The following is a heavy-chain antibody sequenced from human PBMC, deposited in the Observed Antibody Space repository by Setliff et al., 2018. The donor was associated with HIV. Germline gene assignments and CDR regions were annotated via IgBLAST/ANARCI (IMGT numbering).Heavy chain of an antibody. J-gene: IGHJ4*02. Sequence: SETLSLTCGVSGASISDNTYSWGWVRQPPGQGLEWLGSFYFGGNTQYNQSLKSRLTISVDTSTNQFSLRVTSVTAADTAIYYCARLRIYEGTSKLSTFMRGVARKYYFESWGQGKLVTV. V-gene: IGHV4-39*01. CDR1: GASISDNTYS. CDR3: ARLRIYEGTSKLSTFMRGVARKYYFES. D-gene: IGHD3-16*02. CDR2: FYFGGNT.